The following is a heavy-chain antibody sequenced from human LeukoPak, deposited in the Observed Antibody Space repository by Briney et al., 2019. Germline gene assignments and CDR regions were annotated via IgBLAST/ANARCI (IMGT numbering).Heavy chain of an antibody. J-gene: IGHJ4*02. CDR1: GGSISSYY. Sequence: SETLSLTCTVSGGSISSYYWSWIRQPPGKGLEWIGYIYYSGSTNYNPSLKSRVTISVDTSKNQFSLKLSSVTAADTAVYYCARENVRYYDSSGHEGYWGQGTLVTVSS. V-gene: IGHV4-59*12. D-gene: IGHD3-22*01. CDR3: ARENVRYYDSSGHEGY. CDR2: IYYSGST.